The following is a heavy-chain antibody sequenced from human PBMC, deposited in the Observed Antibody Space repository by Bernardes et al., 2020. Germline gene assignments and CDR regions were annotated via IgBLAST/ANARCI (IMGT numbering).Heavy chain of an antibody. V-gene: IGHV3-15*07. CDR3: ATGCGTSTSCYYSFDI. J-gene: IGHJ3*02. Sequence: GGSLRLSCAASGFTFKNVWMNWVRQAPGKGLEWVGRIKSIAAGGTTDYAAPVKGRFTISRDDSINTLYLQIISLKTEDTAVYYCATGCGTSTSCYYSFDIWGQGTVVTVSS. D-gene: IGHD2-2*01. CDR2: IKSIAAGGTT. CDR1: GFTFKNVW.